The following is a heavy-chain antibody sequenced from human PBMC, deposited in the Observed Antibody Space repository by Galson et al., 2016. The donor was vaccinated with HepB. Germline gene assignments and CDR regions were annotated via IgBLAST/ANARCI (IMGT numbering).Heavy chain of an antibody. J-gene: IGHJ4*02. CDR1: GFTFSSHW. D-gene: IGHD1-26*01. V-gene: IGHV3-7*03. CDR2: INQDGGEK. CDR3: ANYRG. Sequence: SLRLSCAASGFTFSSHWMHWVRQAPGKGLEWVANINQDGGEKYYVDSVKGRFTISRDNAKNSLYLQMTSLRAEDTAVFYCANYRGWGQGTLVTGSS.